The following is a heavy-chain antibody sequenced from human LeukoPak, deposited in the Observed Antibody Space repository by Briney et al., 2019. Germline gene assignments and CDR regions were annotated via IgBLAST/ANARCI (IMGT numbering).Heavy chain of an antibody. Sequence: AGGSLRLSCAASGFTFSSYAMSWVRQAPGKGLEWVSAISGGGGSTYYADSVKGRFTISRDNSKNTLYLQMNSLRAEDTAVYYCAKECRYYDSSGYYYEGAFDIWGQGTMVTVSS. CDR1: GFTFSSYA. CDR3: AKECRYYDSSGYYYEGAFDI. V-gene: IGHV3-23*01. J-gene: IGHJ3*02. D-gene: IGHD3-22*01. CDR2: ISGGGGST.